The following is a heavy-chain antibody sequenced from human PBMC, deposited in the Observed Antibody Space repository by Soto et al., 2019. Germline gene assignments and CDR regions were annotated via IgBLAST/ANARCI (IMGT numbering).Heavy chain of an antibody. CDR3: AKGLKNIVVVPAAMEPYMDV. Sequence: PGGSLRLSCAASGFTFDDYAMHWVRQAPGKGLEWVSGISWNSGSIGYADSVKGRFTISRDNAKNSLYLQMNSLRAEDTALYYCAKGLKNIVVVPAAMEPYMDVWGKGTTVTVSS. V-gene: IGHV3-9*01. D-gene: IGHD2-2*01. CDR2: ISWNSGSI. CDR1: GFTFDDYA. J-gene: IGHJ6*03.